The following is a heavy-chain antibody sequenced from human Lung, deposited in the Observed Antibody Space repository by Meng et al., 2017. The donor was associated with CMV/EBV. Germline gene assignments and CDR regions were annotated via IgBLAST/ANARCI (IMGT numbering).Heavy chain of an antibody. CDR2: IPHRGSS. D-gene: IGHD3-10*01. Sequence: QGQLRESGPALVKPSETLALTCAVSGDSITNHNWWAWVRQPPGKGLEWIGEIPHRGSSAYNPSRKSRVSMSIDKSKNQFSLKLTSVTAADTAVYHCLRRSGGSVWGQGTLVTVSS. V-gene: IGHV4-4*02. CDR3: LRRSGGSV. J-gene: IGHJ1*01. CDR1: GDSITNHNW.